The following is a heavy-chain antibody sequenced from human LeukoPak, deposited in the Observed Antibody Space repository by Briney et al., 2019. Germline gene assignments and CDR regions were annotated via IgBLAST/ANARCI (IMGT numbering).Heavy chain of an antibody. V-gene: IGHV1-69*04. D-gene: IGHD3-10*01. CDR3: ARDKGAALQNIPMGPNYYYYYGMDV. Sequence: SVKVSCKASGGTYSSYAISWVRQAPGQGLEWMGRIIPILGIANYAQKFQGRVTITADKSTSTAYMELSSLRSEDTAVYYCARDKGAALQNIPMGPNYYYYYGMDVWGQGTTVTVSS. CDR1: GGTYSSYA. CDR2: IIPILGIA. J-gene: IGHJ6*02.